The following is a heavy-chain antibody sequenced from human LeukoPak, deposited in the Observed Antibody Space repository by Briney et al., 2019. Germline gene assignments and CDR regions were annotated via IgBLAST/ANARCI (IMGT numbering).Heavy chain of an antibody. J-gene: IGHJ4*02. V-gene: IGHV4-59*01. Sequence: PSETLSLTCTVSGGSISPYYWSWIRQPPGXGLEWIGYIYYSGSTNYNPSLKSRVTISADTAKKQFSLKVNSVTAADTAVYYCARGKGYFDYWGQGTLVTVS. CDR3: ARGKGYFDY. CDR2: IYYSGST. CDR1: GGSISPYY.